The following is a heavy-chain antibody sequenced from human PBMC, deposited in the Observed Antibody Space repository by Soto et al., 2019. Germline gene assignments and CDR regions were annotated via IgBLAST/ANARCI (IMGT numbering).Heavy chain of an antibody. J-gene: IGHJ4*02. CDR1: GYSFTSYW. CDR2: IYPGDSDT. V-gene: IGHV5-51*01. CDR3: ARHGVGDILTGQPDY. Sequence: GESLKISCKGSGYSFTSYWIGWVLQMPWKGLEWMGIIYPGDSDTRYSPSFQGQVTISADKSISTAYLQWSSLKASDTAMYYCARHGVGDILTGQPDYWGQGTLVTVSS. D-gene: IGHD3-9*01.